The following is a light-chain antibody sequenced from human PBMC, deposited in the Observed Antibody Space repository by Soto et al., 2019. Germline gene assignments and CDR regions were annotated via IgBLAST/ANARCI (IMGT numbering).Light chain of an antibody. CDR3: SSYAGSSNV. CDR1: SSHVGGYNY. V-gene: IGLV2-8*01. Sequence: HSVMTQAASASGSPGQSVAISCTGTSSHVGGYNYVSWYQQHPGKAPKLMIYEVNKRPSGVPDRFSGSKSGNTASLTVSGLQAEDEADYYCSSYAGSSNVFGTGTKVTVL. J-gene: IGLJ1*01. CDR2: EVN.